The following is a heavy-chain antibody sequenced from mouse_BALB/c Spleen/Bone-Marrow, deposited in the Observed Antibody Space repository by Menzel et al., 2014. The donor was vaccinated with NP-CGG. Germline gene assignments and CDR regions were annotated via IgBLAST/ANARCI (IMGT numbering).Heavy chain of an antibody. CDR1: GYSFTGYN. CDR3: ARRGSSGYWFAY. D-gene: IGHD3-1*01. Sequence: EVQLQQSGPELEKPGASVKISCQASGYSFTGYNINWVKQSNGKSLEWLGNIDPYYGGTSYNQKFKAKATLTVDRSSSTAYKQLKSLTSEDSAVYYCARRGSSGYWFAYWGQGTLVTVSA. CDR2: IDPYYGGT. J-gene: IGHJ3*01. V-gene: IGHV1-39*01.